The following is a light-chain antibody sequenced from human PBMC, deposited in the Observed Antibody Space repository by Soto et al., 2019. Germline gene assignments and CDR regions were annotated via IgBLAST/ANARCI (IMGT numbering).Light chain of an antibody. CDR3: QQTNSFPLT. J-gene: IGKJ4*01. CDR2: AAS. Sequence: DIQMTQSPSTLSASVGDRVTITCRASQSISSWLAWYQQRPGKAPKLLIYAASSLQSGVPSRFSGTGCATDFTLTISSLQHEDFATYYCQQTNSFPLTFGGGTKVDIK. V-gene: IGKV1-12*01. CDR1: QSISSW.